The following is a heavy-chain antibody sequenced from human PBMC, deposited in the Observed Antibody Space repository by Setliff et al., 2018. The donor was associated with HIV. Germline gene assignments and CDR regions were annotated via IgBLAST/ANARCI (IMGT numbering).Heavy chain of an antibody. CDR1: GGSISGSSYY. J-gene: IGHJ6*02. CDR3: ARGDGYRANDAFYDTGMDV. Sequence: SETLSLTCTVSGGSISGSSYYWGWIRQSPEKGLEWIGYIYHTGYSNSKPSLESRVTISLDTSKNQFSLRLNSVTAADTAVYYCARGDGYRANDAFYDTGMDVWGQGITVTVSS. CDR2: IYHTGYS. V-gene: IGHV4-61*05. D-gene: IGHD5-12*01.